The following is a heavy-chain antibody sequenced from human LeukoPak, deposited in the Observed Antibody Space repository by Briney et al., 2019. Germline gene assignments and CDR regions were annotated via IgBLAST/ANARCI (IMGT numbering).Heavy chain of an antibody. J-gene: IGHJ3*02. CDR1: GGSMSSRTYY. D-gene: IGHD2-2*01. CDR3: ARHAPVATEAFDI. Sequence: PSETLSLTCTVSGGSMSSRTYYWGWIRQPPGKGLEWIGSLYYSGSTYDNPSLKSLVTISVDTSKNHLPLKLSSVTAADTAIYYCARHAPVATEAFDIWGQGTMATVSS. CDR2: LYYSGST. V-gene: IGHV4-39*01.